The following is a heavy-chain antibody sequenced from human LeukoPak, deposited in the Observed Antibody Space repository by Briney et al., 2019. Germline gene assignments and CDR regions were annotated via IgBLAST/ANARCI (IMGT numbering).Heavy chain of an antibody. CDR1: GFTFSSYG. D-gene: IGHD1-20*01. V-gene: IGHV3-30*18. CDR3: AKGKYNWNDGGAFDI. J-gene: IGHJ3*02. Sequence: GGSLRLSCAASGFTFSSYGMHWVRQAPGKGLEWVAVISYDGSNKYYADSVKGRFTISRDNSKNTLYLQMNSLRAEDTAVYYCAKGKYNWNDGGAFDIWGQGTMVTVSS. CDR2: ISYDGSNK.